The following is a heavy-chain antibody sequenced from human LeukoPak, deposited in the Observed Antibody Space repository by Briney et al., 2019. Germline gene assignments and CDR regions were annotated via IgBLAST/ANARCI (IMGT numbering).Heavy chain of an antibody. Sequence: ASVKVSYKASGYTFTSYAMNWVRQAPGQGLEWMGWINTNTGNPTYAQGFTRRFVFSLDTSVSTAYLQIRSLRAEDTAVYYCARDVNYYDSSARGSFDYWGQGTLVTVSS. CDR1: GYTFTSYA. J-gene: IGHJ4*02. V-gene: IGHV7-4-1*02. D-gene: IGHD3-22*01. CDR2: INTNTGNP. CDR3: ARDVNYYDSSARGSFDY.